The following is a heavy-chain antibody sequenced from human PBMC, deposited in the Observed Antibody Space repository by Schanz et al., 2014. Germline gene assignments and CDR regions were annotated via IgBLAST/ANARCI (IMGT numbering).Heavy chain of an antibody. CDR2: INQAASVQ. V-gene: IGHV3-30*18. CDR3: AKEDRNHNSDYVY. D-gene: IGHD3-22*01. J-gene: IGHJ4*02. Sequence: QVQLVESGGGVVQPGRSLRLSCAGSGFSFSDYGMHWVRQAPGRGLEWVAAINQAASVQYYVDSVKGRFTISRDDSKNTLYLQMNSLRPEDTAVYYCAKEDRNHNSDYVYWGQGTLVTVSS. CDR1: GFSFSDYG.